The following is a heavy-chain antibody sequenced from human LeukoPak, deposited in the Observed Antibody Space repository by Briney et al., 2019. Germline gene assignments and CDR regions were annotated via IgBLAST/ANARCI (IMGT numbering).Heavy chain of an antibody. J-gene: IGHJ4*02. CDR1: GFTFSSYA. Sequence: GGSLRLSCAASGFTFSSYAMSWVRQAPGKRMEWVSVITGNGANTYYADSVKGRFTISRDNSKNTVYLQMNSLRAEDTAVYYCGKGTEAYRSGAICYPFDYWGQGTLVTVSS. CDR3: GKGTEAYRSGAICYPFDY. D-gene: IGHD2-15*01. V-gene: IGHV3-23*01. CDR2: ITGNGANT.